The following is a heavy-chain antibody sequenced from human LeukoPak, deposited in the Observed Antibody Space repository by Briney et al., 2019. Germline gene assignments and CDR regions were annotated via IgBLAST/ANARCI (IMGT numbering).Heavy chain of an antibody. V-gene: IGHV3-21*01. CDR3: ARGKTSQNIVTRKTYNWFDP. CDR2: ISSSSNYI. CDR1: GFTFSSYS. Sequence: PGGSLRLSCAASGFTFSSYSMNWVRQAPGKGLEWVSSISSSSNYIYYADSVKGRFTISRDNAKNSLYLQMKSLRAEDTAVYYCARGKTSQNIVTRKTYNWFDPWGQGTLVTVSS. J-gene: IGHJ5*02. D-gene: IGHD2/OR15-2a*01.